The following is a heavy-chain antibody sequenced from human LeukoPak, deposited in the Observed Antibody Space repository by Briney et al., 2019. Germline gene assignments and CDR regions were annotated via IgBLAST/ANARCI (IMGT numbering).Heavy chain of an antibody. V-gene: IGHV3-21*04. Sequence: PGGSLRLSCAASGFTFSSYSMNWVRQAPGKGLEWVSSISSSSSYIYYADSVKGRFTISRDNAKNSLYLQMNSLRSEDTAVYYCARRDGYNYNDAFDIWGQGTMVTVSS. CDR3: ARRDGYNYNDAFDI. CDR1: GFTFSSYS. J-gene: IGHJ3*02. CDR2: ISSSSSYI. D-gene: IGHD5-24*01.